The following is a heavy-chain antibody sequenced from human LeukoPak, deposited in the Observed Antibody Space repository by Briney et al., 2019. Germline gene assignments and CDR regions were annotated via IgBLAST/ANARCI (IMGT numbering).Heavy chain of an antibody. CDR2: ISSSSSYI. D-gene: IGHD4-23*01. CDR1: GFTFSSYS. CDR3: ARDNGGNSGFQDY. V-gene: IGHV3-21*01. J-gene: IGHJ4*02. Sequence: GGALRLSCAASGFTFSSYSMSWVRQAPGKGLEWVSSISSSSSYICYADSVKGRFTISRENAKNSLYLQMNSLRAEDTAVYYCARDNGGNSGFQDYWGQGTLVTVPS.